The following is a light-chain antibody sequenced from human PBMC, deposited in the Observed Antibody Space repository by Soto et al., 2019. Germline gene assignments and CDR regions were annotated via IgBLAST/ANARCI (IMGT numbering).Light chain of an antibody. CDR1: QSVSSY. Sequence: EIVLTQSPATLSLSPGERATLSCRASQSVSSYLAWYQQRPGQAPRLLIYDASNRATGVPARFSGSGSETDFTLTISSLAPEDFAVYYCQQRSSWPPTFGQGTRLEIK. CDR2: DAS. CDR3: QQRSSWPPT. J-gene: IGKJ5*01. V-gene: IGKV3-11*01.